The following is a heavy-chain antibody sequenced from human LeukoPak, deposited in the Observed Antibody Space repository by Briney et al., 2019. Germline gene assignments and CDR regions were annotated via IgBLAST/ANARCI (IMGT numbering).Heavy chain of an antibody. CDR1: GYTFTSYY. D-gene: IGHD3-10*01. Sequence: ASVKVSCRASGYTFTSYYMHWVRQAPGQGLEWMGIINPSCGSTSYAQKFQGRVTMTRDTSTSTVYMELSSLRSEDTAVYYCARRGLMVRGVISLDAFDIWGQGTMVTVSS. CDR3: ARRGLMVRGVISLDAFDI. V-gene: IGHV1-46*01. CDR2: INPSCGST. J-gene: IGHJ3*02.